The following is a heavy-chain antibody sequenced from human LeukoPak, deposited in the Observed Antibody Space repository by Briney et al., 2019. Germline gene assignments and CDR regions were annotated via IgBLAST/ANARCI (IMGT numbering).Heavy chain of an antibody. CDR3: AREFQGSAWSH. CDR2: INPNSGGT. Sequence: ASVTVSCTASGYTFPDSYMHWVRQAPGQGLEWMGWINPNSGGTDYAQKFQGRVTMTRDTSISTAYMELSSLKSDDTAVYYCAREFQGSAWSHWGQGTLVTVSS. D-gene: IGHD6-13*01. V-gene: IGHV1-2*02. CDR1: GYTFPDSY. J-gene: IGHJ4*02.